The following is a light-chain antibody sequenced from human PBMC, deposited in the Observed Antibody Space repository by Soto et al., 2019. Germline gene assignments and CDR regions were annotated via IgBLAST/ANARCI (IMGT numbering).Light chain of an antibody. CDR2: EVT. V-gene: IGLV2-23*02. CDR1: SSDVGSYNL. J-gene: IGLJ2*01. Sequence: QSALTQPASVSGSPGQSITISCTGTSSDVGSYNLVSWYQQHPGKAPKLMIYEVTKRPSAVSNRFSGSKSGNTASLTISGLQAEDEADYYCCSYARSSTCVAFGGGTKLTVL. CDR3: CSYARSSTCVA.